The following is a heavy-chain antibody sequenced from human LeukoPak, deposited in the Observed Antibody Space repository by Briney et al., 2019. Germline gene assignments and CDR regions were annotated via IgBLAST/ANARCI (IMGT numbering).Heavy chain of an antibody. V-gene: IGHV4-31*03. D-gene: IGHD3-9*01. Sequence: SETLSLTCTVSGGSISSGGYYWSWIRQHPGKGLEWIGYIYYSGSTYYNPSLKSRVTISVDTSKNQFSLKLSSVTAADTAVYYCARDRPGRYFDWSFDYWGQGTLVTVSS. CDR2: IYYSGST. CDR1: GGSISSGGYY. J-gene: IGHJ4*02. CDR3: ARDRPGRYFDWSFDY.